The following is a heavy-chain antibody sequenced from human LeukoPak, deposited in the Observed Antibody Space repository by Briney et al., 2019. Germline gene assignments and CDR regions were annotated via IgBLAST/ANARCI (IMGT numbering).Heavy chain of an antibody. J-gene: IGHJ2*01. CDR2: IYTSGST. V-gene: IGHV4-59*01. CDR3: ERDKGPYWYFDL. CDR1: EGFISSYY. Sequence: KPSETLSLTCAVSEGFISSYYWNWIRQPPGKGLEWIGNIYTSGSTDYNPSLKSRVTISINLSKKQISLKLTSVTAADTALYYCERDKGPYWYFDLWGRGTLVTVSS.